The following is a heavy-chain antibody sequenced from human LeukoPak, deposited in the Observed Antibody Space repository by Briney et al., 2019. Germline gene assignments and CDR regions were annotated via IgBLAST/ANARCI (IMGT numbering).Heavy chain of an antibody. J-gene: IGHJ5*02. V-gene: IGHV4-4*07. CDR1: DGSISSYY. D-gene: IGHD3-10*01. CDR3: ARDHADYYGSGMFRWFDP. CDR2: IYTSGST. Sequence: PSETLSLTCTVSDGSISSYYWSWIRQPAGKGLEWIGRIYTSGSTNYNPSLKSRVTMSVDTSKNQFSLKLSSVTAADTAVYYCARDHADYYGSGMFRWFDPWGQGTLVTVSS.